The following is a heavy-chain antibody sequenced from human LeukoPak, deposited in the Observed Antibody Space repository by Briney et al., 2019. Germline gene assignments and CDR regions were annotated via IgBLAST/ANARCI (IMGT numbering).Heavy chain of an antibody. CDR1: GGSFSGYY. D-gene: IGHD3-22*01. J-gene: IGHJ4*02. Sequence: SETLSLTCAVYGGSFSGYYWSWIRQPPGKGLEWIGEINHSGSTYYSPSLKSRVTISVDTSKNQFSLKLSSVTAADTAVYYCARQYWDDSKLDYWGQGTLVTVSS. CDR2: INHSGST. V-gene: IGHV4-34*01. CDR3: ARQYWDDSKLDY.